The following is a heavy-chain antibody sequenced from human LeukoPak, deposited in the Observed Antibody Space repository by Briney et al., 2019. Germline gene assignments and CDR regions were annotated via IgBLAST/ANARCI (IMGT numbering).Heavy chain of an antibody. CDR2: INHSGST. CDR1: GGSFSGYY. V-gene: IGHV4-34*01. D-gene: IGHD2-2*01. Sequence: PSETLSLTCAVYGGSFSGYYWSWIRQPPGKGLEWIGEINHSGSTNYNPSLKSRVTISVDTSKNQFSLKLSSVTAADTAVYYCARGGRRYCSSTSCFRANWFDPWGQGTLVTVS. CDR3: ARGGRRYCSSTSCFRANWFDP. J-gene: IGHJ5*02.